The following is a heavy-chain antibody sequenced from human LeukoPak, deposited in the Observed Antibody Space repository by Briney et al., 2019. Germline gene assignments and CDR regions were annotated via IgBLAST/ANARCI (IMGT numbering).Heavy chain of an antibody. V-gene: IGHV4-38-2*02. D-gene: IGHD1-26*01. Sequence: PSETLSLTCTVSGYSISSGYYWGWIRQPPGKGLEWIGSIYHSGSTNYNPSLKSRVTISVDTSKNQFSLKLSSVTAADTAVYYCARDRIVGATGGGFFDYWGQGTLVTVSS. CDR2: IYHSGST. J-gene: IGHJ4*02. CDR3: ARDRIVGATGGGFFDY. CDR1: GYSISSGYY.